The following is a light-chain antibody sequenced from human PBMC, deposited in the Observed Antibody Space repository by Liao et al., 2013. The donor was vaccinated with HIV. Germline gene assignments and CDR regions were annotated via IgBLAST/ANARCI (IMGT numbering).Light chain of an antibody. CDR3: LAWDLSTEV. V-gene: IGLV3-1*01. Sequence: SFVLTQPPSVSVSPGQTASITCSGDKLGEKYACWYQQKPGQSPILVIYQDTKRPSGIPERFSGSNSGNTATLTISGTQALDEADYYCLAWDLSTEVFGTGTWVTVL. CDR2: QDT. CDR1: KLGEKY. J-gene: IGLJ1*01.